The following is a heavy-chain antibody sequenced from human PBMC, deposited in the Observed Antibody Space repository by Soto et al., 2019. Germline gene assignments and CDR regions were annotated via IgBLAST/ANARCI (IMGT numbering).Heavy chain of an antibody. Sequence: SETLSLTCTLSGGSIRSGGYYWSWVRQHPGKGLEWIGYIYYSGSTYYNPSLKSRVTISLDTSKNQFSLKLNSVTAADTAVYYCARGSTVVTRFDYWGQGTLVTVSS. D-gene: IGHD2-21*02. J-gene: IGHJ4*02. CDR3: ARGSTVVTRFDY. V-gene: IGHV4-31*03. CDR1: GGSIRSGGYY. CDR2: IYYSGST.